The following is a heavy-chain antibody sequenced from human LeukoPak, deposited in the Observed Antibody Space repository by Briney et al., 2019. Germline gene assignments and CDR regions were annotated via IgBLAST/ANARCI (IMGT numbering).Heavy chain of an antibody. V-gene: IGHV5-51*01. CDR2: IFPDDSDT. J-gene: IGHJ4*02. Sequence: GESLKISCKGSGYSFTSYWIGWVRQMPGKGLEWMGIIFPDDSDTIYSPSFQGQVTISADKSINTAYLQWSDLKASDSAIYYCARQESEMTTPANRYFDLWGQETLITVSS. D-gene: IGHD5-24*01. CDR3: ARQESEMTTPANRYFDL. CDR1: GYSFTSYW.